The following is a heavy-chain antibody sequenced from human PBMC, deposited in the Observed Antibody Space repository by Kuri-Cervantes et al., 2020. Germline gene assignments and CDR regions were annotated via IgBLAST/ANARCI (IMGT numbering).Heavy chain of an antibody. Sequence: LSLTCAASGFTFNNYYMSWIRQVPGEGLEWVSYISTSGSPIYYADSVKGRFTISRDNAKSSLFLQMNSLRAEDTAVYYCARGSTRLDYWGQGTLVTVSS. V-gene: IGHV3-11*01. J-gene: IGHJ4*02. D-gene: IGHD4-11*01. CDR2: ISTSGSPI. CDR1: GFTFNNYY. CDR3: ARGSTRLDY.